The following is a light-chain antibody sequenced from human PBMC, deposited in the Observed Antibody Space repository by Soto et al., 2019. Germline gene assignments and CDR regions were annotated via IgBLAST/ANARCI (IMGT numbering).Light chain of an antibody. CDR1: SSNIGSNY. Sequence: QAVVTQPPSASGTPGQRVTISCSGSSSNIGSNYVYWYQQLPGTAPKLLIYRNNQRPSGVPDRFSGSKSGTSASLAISGLRSEYEADYYCAAWDDSLSVLFGGGTKLTVL. J-gene: IGLJ2*01. V-gene: IGLV1-47*01. CDR3: AAWDDSLSVL. CDR2: RNN.